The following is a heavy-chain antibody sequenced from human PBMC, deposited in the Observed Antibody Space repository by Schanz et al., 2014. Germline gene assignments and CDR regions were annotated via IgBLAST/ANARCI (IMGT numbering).Heavy chain of an antibody. Sequence: EVQLLESGGGLIQPGGSLRLSCAVSGFTVNTNYMSWVRQAPGKGLEWISSMDINSGSTQYADSVKGRFIISRDSSKNTLFLQMNSLRAEDTAVYFCARDGGRDGYNLAFDVWGQGTLVTVSS. CDR2: MDINSGST. D-gene: IGHD5-12*01. CDR1: GFTVNTNY. J-gene: IGHJ3*01. CDR3: ARDGGRDGYNLAFDV. V-gene: IGHV3-53*01.